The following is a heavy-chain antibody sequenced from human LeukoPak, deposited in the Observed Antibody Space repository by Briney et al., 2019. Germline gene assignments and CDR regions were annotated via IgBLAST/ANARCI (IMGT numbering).Heavy chain of an antibody. J-gene: IGHJ4*02. CDR1: GLTFNNYA. V-gene: IGHV3-23*01. CDR2: ISGRGASK. Sequence: PGGSLRLSCAVSGLTFNNYAMSWVRQAPGKGLEWVSGISGRGASKYYADSVKGRFTISRDNSKNTLYLQMNSLRPEDTAVYYCAKPQEPDLWVPDFWGQGTLVTVFS. CDR3: AKPQEPDLWVPDF. D-gene: IGHD3-3*01.